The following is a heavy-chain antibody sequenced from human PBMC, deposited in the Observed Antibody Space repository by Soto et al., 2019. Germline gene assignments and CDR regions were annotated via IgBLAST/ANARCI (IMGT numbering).Heavy chain of an antibody. Sequence: EVQLVESGGGLVQPGGSLRLSCAASGFTVSSNYMTWVRQAPGKGLEWVAVIYSGGRTYYADSVKGRFTISRDNPKNTLYLQMNSLKGEDTAVYYCARDPTLTYGMAVWGQGTTVTVSS. V-gene: IGHV3-66*01. CDR1: GFTVSSNY. CDR2: IYSGGRT. CDR3: ARDPTLTYGMAV. J-gene: IGHJ6*02.